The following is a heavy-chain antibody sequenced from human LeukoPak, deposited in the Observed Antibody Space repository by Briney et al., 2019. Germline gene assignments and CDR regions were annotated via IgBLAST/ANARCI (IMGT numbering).Heavy chain of an antibody. CDR2: ISDIGTT. Sequence: SETLSLTCSVSGGSVTSFYWSWIRQPPGEGLEWIGYISDIGTTDYNPSLKSRITISVDTSNNHFSLKLNSVTAADTAVYYCARGGSNWYEDWYFDLWGRGTLVTVSS. CDR1: GGSVTSFY. V-gene: IGHV4-59*02. J-gene: IGHJ2*01. CDR3: ARGGSNWYEDWYFDL. D-gene: IGHD6-13*01.